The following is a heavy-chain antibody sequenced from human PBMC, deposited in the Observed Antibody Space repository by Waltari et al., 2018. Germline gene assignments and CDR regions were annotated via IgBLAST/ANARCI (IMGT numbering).Heavy chain of an antibody. D-gene: IGHD6-19*01. CDR3: ARGGWQGTLDAYYDY. V-gene: IGHV4-61*09. CDR2: IYTSGDA. J-gene: IGHJ4*02. CDR1: GASVTVGAYY. Sequence: QVQLRESGPGLVKPSQTLSLTCTVSGASVTVGAYYWVWIRQPAGKGLEWIGHIYTSGDARHKSSLKGRLTVSLDSSTNQFSLTLSSVTAADTAVYYCARGGWQGTLDAYYDYWGQGSLVTVSS.